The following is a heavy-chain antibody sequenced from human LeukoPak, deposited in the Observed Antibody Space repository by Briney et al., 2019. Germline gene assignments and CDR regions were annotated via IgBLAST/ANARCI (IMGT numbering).Heavy chain of an antibody. CDR1: GFTFISYW. Sequence: PGGSLRLSCAASGFTFISYWMHGVRQAPGKGRVWVSRINSDGSSTSYADSVKGRFTISRDNAKNTLYLQVNSLRAEYTAVYYCAREEGPGGGSGWHNWFDPWGQGTLVTVSS. J-gene: IGHJ5*02. V-gene: IGHV3-74*01. CDR3: AREEGPGGGSGWHNWFDP. D-gene: IGHD6-19*01. CDR2: INSDGSST.